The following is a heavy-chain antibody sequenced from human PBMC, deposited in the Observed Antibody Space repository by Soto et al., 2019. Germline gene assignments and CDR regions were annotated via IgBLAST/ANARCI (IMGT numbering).Heavy chain of an antibody. CDR2: ISYDGSNK. Sequence: ESGGGVVQPGRSLRLSCAASGFTFSSYGMHWVRQAPGKGLEWVAVISYDGSNKYYADSVKGRFTISRDNSKNTLYLQMNSLRAEDTAVYYCGTVPTHDAFDIWGQGTMVTVSS. J-gene: IGHJ3*02. CDR3: GTVPTHDAFDI. CDR1: GFTFSSYG. D-gene: IGHD4-17*01. V-gene: IGHV3-30*03.